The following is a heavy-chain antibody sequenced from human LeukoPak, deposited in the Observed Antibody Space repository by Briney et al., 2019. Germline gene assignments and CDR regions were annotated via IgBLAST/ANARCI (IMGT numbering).Heavy chain of an antibody. D-gene: IGHD2-2*01. V-gene: IGHV4-39*07. CDR2: INHSGST. Sequence: SETLSLTCTVSGGSISSGGYYWSWIRQPPGNGLEWIGEINHSGSTNYNPSLKSRVTISVDTSKNQFSLKLSSVTAADTAVYYCARRTTPDYCSSTSCHRQWTFDYWGQGTLVTVSS. CDR3: ARRTTPDYCSSTSCHRQWTFDY. J-gene: IGHJ4*02. CDR1: GGSISSGGYY.